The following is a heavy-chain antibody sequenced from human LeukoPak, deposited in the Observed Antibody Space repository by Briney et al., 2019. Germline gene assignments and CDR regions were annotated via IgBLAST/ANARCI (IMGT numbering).Heavy chain of an antibody. CDR1: GFTFSSYA. D-gene: IGHD4-17*01. J-gene: IGHJ4*02. Sequence: GGSLRLSCAASGFTFSSYAMSWVRQAPGKGLEWVSAISGSDGRTYYADSVKGRFTISRDNSKNTLYLQMNSLRAEDTAVYYCAKVRDNYGDYISDYWGQGTLVTVSS. CDR2: ISGSDGRT. CDR3: AKVRDNYGDYISDY. V-gene: IGHV3-23*01.